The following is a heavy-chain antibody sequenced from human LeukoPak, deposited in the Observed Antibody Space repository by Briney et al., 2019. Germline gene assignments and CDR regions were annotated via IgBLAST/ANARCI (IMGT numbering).Heavy chain of an antibody. D-gene: IGHD2-15*01. Sequence: PSETLSLTCAVSGGSFSGYYWSWIRQPPGKGLEWIGEINHSGSTNYNPSLKSRVTISVDTSKNQFSLKLSSVTAADTAVYYCARGHGSGGSPTYYYYYMDVWGKGTTVTVSS. CDR1: GGSFSGYY. V-gene: IGHV4-34*01. CDR2: INHSGST. J-gene: IGHJ6*03. CDR3: ARGHGSGGSPTYYYYYMDV.